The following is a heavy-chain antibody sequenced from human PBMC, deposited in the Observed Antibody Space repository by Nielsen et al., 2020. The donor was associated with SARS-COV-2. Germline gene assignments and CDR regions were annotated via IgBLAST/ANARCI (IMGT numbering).Heavy chain of an antibody. CDR2: INPNSGGT. D-gene: IGHD3-9*01. CDR3: ARAGDYDIYY. Sequence: ASVKVSCKASGYTFTGYYMHWVRQAPGQGLEWMGRINPNSGGTNYAQKFQGRVTITADESTSTAYMELSSLRSEDTAVYYCARAGDYDIYYWGQGTLVTVSS. CDR1: GYTFTGYY. J-gene: IGHJ4*02. V-gene: IGHV1-2*06.